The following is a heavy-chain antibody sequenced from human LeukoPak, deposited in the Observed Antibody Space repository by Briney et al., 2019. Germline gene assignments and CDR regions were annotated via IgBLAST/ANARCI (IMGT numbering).Heavy chain of an antibody. D-gene: IGHD3-22*01. V-gene: IGHV1-69*06. CDR1: GGTFSSYA. CDR3: ARDGYYYDSSGTPPDY. CDR2: IIPIFGTA. J-gene: IGHJ4*02. Sequence: ASVKVSCKASGGTFSSYAISWVRQAPGQGLEWMGRIIPIFGTANYAQKFQGRVTITADKSTSTAYMELSSLRSGDTAVYYCARDGYYYDSSGTPPDYWGQGTLVTVSS.